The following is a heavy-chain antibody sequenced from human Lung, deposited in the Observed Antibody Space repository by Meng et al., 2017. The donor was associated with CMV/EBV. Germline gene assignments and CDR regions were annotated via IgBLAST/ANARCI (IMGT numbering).Heavy chain of an antibody. Sequence: GGSLRPXCQGSGYSSASYWIGWVRQMPGKGLEWMGIIYPGDSDTRYSPSFEGQVTISADKSISTAYLQWSSLKASDTAMYYCTKSCGGDCYAQYYYYGMDVWGQGXTVTVSS. V-gene: IGHV5-51*01. CDR3: TKSCGGDCYAQYYYYGMDV. D-gene: IGHD2-21*01. CDR2: IYPGDSDT. J-gene: IGHJ6*02. CDR1: GYSSASYW.